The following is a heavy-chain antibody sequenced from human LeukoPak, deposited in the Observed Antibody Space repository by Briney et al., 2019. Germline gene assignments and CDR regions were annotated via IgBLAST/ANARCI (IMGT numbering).Heavy chain of an antibody. D-gene: IGHD2-15*01. J-gene: IGHJ6*03. CDR3: ARASIEGGYYYYYFMDV. V-gene: IGHV3-11*01. Sequence: PGGSLRLSCAASGFTFSDYYMSWIRQAPGKGLEWVSYISSSGSTIYYADSVKGRFTISRDNAKNSLYLQMNSLRAEDTAVYYCARASIEGGYYYYYFMDVWGKGTTVTVSS. CDR1: GFTFSDYY. CDR2: ISSSGSTI.